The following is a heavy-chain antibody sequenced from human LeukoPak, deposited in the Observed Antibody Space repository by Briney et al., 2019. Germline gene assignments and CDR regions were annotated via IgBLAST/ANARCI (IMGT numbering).Heavy chain of an antibody. V-gene: IGHV3-74*01. Sequence: GGSLRLSCAASGFTLSRYWMSWVRQAPGKGLEWVSRINSDGSSTSYADSVKGRFTISRDNATNTLYLQMNSLRAEDTAVYYCARGPVAGKAPNWFDPWGQGTLVTVSS. D-gene: IGHD6-19*01. CDR3: ARGPVAGKAPNWFDP. CDR1: GFTLSRYW. J-gene: IGHJ5*02. CDR2: INSDGSST.